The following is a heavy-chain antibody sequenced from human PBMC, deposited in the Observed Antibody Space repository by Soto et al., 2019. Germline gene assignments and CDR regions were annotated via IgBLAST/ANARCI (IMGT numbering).Heavy chain of an antibody. J-gene: IGHJ6*01. CDR2: IIPIFGTA. V-gene: IGHV1-69*06. CDR3: ARGYHYDFCIVFQADYG. CDR1: S. D-gene: IGHD3-3*01. Sequence: SKNRVRQAPGQGLEWMGGIIPIFGTANYTQKFQGRVTITADKSTSTAYMELSSLRSEDTAVYYCARGYHYDFCIVFQADYG.